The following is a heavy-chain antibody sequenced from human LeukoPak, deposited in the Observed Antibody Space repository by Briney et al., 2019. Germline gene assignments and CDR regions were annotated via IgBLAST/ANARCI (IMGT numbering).Heavy chain of an antibody. J-gene: IGHJ5*02. CDR3: ARVLCLGYCSSTSWGSGFDP. CDR1: GGSISSYY. CDR2: IYYSGST. D-gene: IGHD2-2*01. Sequence: SETLSLTCTVSGGSISSYYWSWIRQPPGKGLEWIGYIYYSGSTNYNSSLKSRVTISVDTSKNQFSLKLSSVTAADTAVYYCARVLCLGYCSSTSWGSGFDPWGQGTLVTVSS. V-gene: IGHV4-59*01.